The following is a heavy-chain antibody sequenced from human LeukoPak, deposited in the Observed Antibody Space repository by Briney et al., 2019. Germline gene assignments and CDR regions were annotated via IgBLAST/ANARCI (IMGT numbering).Heavy chain of an antibody. J-gene: IGHJ4*02. Sequence: PSETLSLTCTVSGGSISRHYWSWIRQAPGKGLEWIGCISYSGSTNYNPSLKSRVTISVDTSKNQFSLKLSSVTAADTAVFYCARHVGPGYSYGFDNWGQGTLVTVSS. CDR1: GGSISRHY. CDR2: ISYSGST. CDR3: ARHVGPGYSYGFDN. V-gene: IGHV4-59*08. D-gene: IGHD5-18*01.